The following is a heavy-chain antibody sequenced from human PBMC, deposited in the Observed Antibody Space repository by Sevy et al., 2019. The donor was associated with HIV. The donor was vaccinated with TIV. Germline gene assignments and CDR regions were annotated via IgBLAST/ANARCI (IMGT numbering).Heavy chain of an antibody. J-gene: IGHJ6*03. CDR2: INHSGST. CDR3: ARRLLYDDRRYMDV. D-gene: IGHD3-22*01. CDR1: GGSFSGYY. V-gene: IGHV4-34*01. Sequence: SETLSLTCAVYGGSFSGYYWSWIRQPPGKGLEWIGEINHSGSTNYNPSLKSRVTISVDTSKNQFSLKLSSVTAADTAVYYCARRLLYDDRRYMDVWGKGTTVTVSS.